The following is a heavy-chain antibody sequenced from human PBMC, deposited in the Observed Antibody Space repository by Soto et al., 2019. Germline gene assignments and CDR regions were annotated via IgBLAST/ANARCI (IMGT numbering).Heavy chain of an antibody. CDR2: IYYSGST. CDR3: AREGAPQNYYYYYGIDV. V-gene: IGHV4-59*01. J-gene: IGHJ6*02. Sequence: PSETLSLTCTVSGGSISSYYWSWIRQPPGKGLEWIGYIYYSGSTNYNPSLKSRVTISVDTSKNQFSLKLSSVTAADTAVYYCAREGAPQNYYYYYGIDVWGQGTTVTVYS. CDR1: GGSISSYY.